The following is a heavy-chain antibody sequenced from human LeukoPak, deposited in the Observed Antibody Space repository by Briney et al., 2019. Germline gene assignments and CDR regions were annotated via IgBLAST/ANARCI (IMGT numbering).Heavy chain of an antibody. CDR3: APTRSGSYSLYY. CDR2: INAGNGNT. D-gene: IGHD1-26*01. V-gene: IGHV1-3*01. Sequence: GASVRVSCKASGYTFTSYAMHWVRQAPGQRLEWMGWINAGNGNTKYSQKFQGRVTITRDTSASTAYMELSSLRSEDTAVYYCAPTRSGSYSLYYWGQGTLVTVSS. CDR1: GYTFTSYA. J-gene: IGHJ4*02.